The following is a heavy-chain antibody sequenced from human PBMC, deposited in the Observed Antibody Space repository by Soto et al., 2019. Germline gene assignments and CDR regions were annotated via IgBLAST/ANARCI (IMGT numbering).Heavy chain of an antibody. CDR3: ARGGCSGGSCYPWDYYGMDV. CDR2: IIPIFGTA. D-gene: IGHD2-15*01. CDR1: GGTFSSYA. J-gene: IGHJ6*02. V-gene: IGHV1-69*13. Sequence: SVKVSCKASGGTFSSYAISWVRQAPGQGLEWMGGIIPIFGTANYAQKFQGRVTITADESTSTAYMELSSLRSEDTAVYYCARGGCSGGSCYPWDYYGMDVWGQGTTVTVSS.